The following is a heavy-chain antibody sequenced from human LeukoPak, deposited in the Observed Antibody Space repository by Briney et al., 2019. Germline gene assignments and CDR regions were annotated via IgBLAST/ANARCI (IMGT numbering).Heavy chain of an antibody. CDR2: INPNSGGT. CDR3: ARSSRLWFNDGRADKN. Sequence: ASVKVSCKASGGTFSSYAISWVRQAPGQGLEWMGRINPNSGGTNYAQKFQGRVTLTRDTSISTAYMELSRLRSDDTAVYYCARSSRLWFNDGRADKNWGQGTLVTVSS. CDR1: GGTFSSYA. V-gene: IGHV1-2*06. D-gene: IGHD1-26*01. J-gene: IGHJ4*02.